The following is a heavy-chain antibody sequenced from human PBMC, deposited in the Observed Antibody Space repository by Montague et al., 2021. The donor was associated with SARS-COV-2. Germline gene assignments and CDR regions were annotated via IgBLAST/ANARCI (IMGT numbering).Heavy chain of an antibody. V-gene: IGHV3-23*03. D-gene: IGHD3-16*01. Sequence: SLRLSCAASSSSFSSYAMTWVRQAPGKGLEWISIIYNGGSTTYYADSVKGRFTISRDDSKNTLYLQMNSLRAEDTAFYFCAKDRGWGADFGSWGQGTLVTVSS. CDR3: AKDRGWGADFGS. CDR1: SSSFSSYA. CDR2: IYNGGSTT. J-gene: IGHJ4*02.